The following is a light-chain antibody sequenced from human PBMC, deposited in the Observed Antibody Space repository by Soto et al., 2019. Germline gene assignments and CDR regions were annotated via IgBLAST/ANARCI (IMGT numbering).Light chain of an antibody. V-gene: IGKV3-20*01. J-gene: IGKJ1*01. CDR1: QSVSSNY. CDR2: GAS. CDR3: QQYGRSPWT. Sequence: EIVLTQSPGTLSLSPGERATLSCRASQSVSSNYLAWYQQKPGQAPRLLIYGASTRATGIPDRFSGSGSGKDFTLTVSRLEAEDFAVYYCQQYGRSPWTFGQGTKVEIK.